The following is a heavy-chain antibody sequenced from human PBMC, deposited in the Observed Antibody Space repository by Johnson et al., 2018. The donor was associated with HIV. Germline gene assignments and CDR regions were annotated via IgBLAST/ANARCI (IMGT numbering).Heavy chain of an antibody. CDR2: ISSSGNTI. V-gene: IGHV3-11*04. Sequence: QVQLVESGGGLVQPGGSLRLSCAASGFTFSDYYMSWIRQAPGQGLEWVSYISSSGNTIYYADSVKGRFTISRDNAKNSVDLQMNSLRVDDTAVYYCVRDDGISGDAFDMWGQGTMVTVSS. J-gene: IGHJ3*02. D-gene: IGHD3-10*01. CDR3: VRDDGISGDAFDM. CDR1: GFTFSDYY.